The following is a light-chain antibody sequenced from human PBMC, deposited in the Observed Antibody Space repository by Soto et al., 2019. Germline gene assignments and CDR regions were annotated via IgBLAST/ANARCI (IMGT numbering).Light chain of an antibody. V-gene: IGKV1-39*01. CDR3: QHTRTTPRT. J-gene: IGKJ1*01. CDR2: GAS. Sequence: DIQMTQSPSSLFASVGDRVTITCRASQGISTFLHWYQQRPGKAPSLIIYGASNLQSGVLSRFSGRGSGTEFSLTISTLQPEDVATYYCQHTRTTPRTFGQGTKVEIK. CDR1: QGISTF.